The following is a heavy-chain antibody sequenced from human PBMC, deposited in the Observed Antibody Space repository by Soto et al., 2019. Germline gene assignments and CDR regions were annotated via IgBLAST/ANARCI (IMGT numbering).Heavy chain of an antibody. Sequence: GGSLRLSCAASGFTFSSYAMSWVRQAPGKGLEWVPAISGSGGSTYYADSVKGRFTISRDNSKNTLYLQMNSLRAEDTAVYYCAKDPLGAAAGTQDYYYYMDVWGKGTTVTVSS. CDR1: GFTFSSYA. V-gene: IGHV3-23*01. CDR2: ISGSGGST. J-gene: IGHJ6*03. CDR3: AKDPLGAAAGTQDYYYYMDV. D-gene: IGHD6-13*01.